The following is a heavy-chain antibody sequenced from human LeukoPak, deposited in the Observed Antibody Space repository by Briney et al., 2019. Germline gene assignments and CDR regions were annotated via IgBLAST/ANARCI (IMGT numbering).Heavy chain of an antibody. V-gene: IGHV1-8*01. J-gene: IGHJ5*02. CDR3: AKAGIVATMNADWFDP. Sequence: GASVKVSCKASGYTFTSYDINWVRQATGQGLEWMGWMNPNSGNTGYAQKFRGRVTMTRDTSISTAYMELCSLRSEDTAVYYCAKAGIVATMNADWFDPWGQGTLVTVPS. D-gene: IGHD5-12*01. CDR2: MNPNSGNT. CDR1: GYTFTSYD.